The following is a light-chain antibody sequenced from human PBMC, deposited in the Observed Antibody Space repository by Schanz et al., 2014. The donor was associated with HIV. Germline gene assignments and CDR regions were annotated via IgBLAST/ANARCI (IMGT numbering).Light chain of an antibody. J-gene: IGKJ2*01. CDR2: GAS. V-gene: IGKV1-27*01. CDR1: QGINNY. CDR3: QQYDKYSYT. Sequence: DIQMTQSPSSLPASVGDSVTITCRASQGINNYLAWYQQRPGKVPTLLVYGASTLRSGVPSRFSGSGSGTEFTLTISSLQPDDFATYYCQQYDKYSYTFGQGTKLEIK.